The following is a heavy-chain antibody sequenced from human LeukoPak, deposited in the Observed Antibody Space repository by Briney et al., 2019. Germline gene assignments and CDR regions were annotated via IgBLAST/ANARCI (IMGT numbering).Heavy chain of an antibody. CDR3: ARAPGEAMVFFDY. CDR2: INPSGGST. V-gene: IGHV1-46*01. Sequence: ASVKVSCKASGYTFTSYDINWVRQATGQGLEWMGIINPSGGSTSYAQRFQGRVTMTRDMSTSTVYMELSSLRSEDTAVYYCARAPGEAMVFFDYWGQGTLVTVSS. D-gene: IGHD5-18*01. CDR1: GYTFTSYD. J-gene: IGHJ4*02.